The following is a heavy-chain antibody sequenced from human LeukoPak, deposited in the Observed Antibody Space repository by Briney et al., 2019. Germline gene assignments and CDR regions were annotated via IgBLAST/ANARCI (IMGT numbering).Heavy chain of an antibody. J-gene: IGHJ4*02. CDR3: VREYFYNSSGHGSFRY. V-gene: IGHV3-21*01. Sequence: PGGSLRLSCAASGFTFSSYSMTWVRQAPGKGLEWVSSISSSSSYIYYADSVKGRFTISRDNAKNSLYLQMNSLRAEDTAVYYCVREYFYNSSGHGSFRYWGQGTLVTVSS. CDR1: GFTFSSYS. CDR2: ISSSSSYI. D-gene: IGHD3-22*01.